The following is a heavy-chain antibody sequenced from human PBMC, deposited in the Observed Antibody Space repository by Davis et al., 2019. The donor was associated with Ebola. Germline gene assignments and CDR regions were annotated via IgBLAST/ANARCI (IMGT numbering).Heavy chain of an antibody. D-gene: IGHD3-22*01. CDR2: IYDSGST. CDR1: GGSFSGYY. CDR3: ARGPYYYDSSGYYGSGRIDY. V-gene: IGHV4-59*01. J-gene: IGHJ4*02. Sequence: SETLSLTCAVYGGSFSGYYWSWIRQPPGKGLEWIGYIYDSGSTNYNPSLKSRVTISVDTSKNQFSLKLSSVTAADTAVYYCARGPYYYDSSGYYGSGRIDYWGQGTLVTVSS.